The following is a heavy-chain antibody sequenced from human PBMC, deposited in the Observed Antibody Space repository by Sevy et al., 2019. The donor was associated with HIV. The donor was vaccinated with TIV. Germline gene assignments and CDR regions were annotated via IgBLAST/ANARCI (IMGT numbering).Heavy chain of an antibody. CDR2: ISSSGSYM. Sequence: GGSLRLSCAASGFTFSSYSMNWVRQAPGKGLEWVSSISSSGSYMYYADSVKGRFTISRDKAENSLYLQMNSLRAEDTAVYYCARGDMTTVTKFDFWGQGTLVTVSS. CDR1: GFTFSSYS. V-gene: IGHV3-21*01. CDR3: ARGDMTTVTKFDF. D-gene: IGHD4-17*01. J-gene: IGHJ4*02.